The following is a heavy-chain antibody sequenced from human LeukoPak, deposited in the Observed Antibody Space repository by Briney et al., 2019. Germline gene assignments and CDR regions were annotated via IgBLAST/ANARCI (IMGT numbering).Heavy chain of an antibody. CDR3: ARRAGAYSHPHDY. Sequence: SVKVSCKASGYTFTGYYMHWVRQAPGQGLEWMGGIIPMVDSANYGQKFQGRVTITADISTTTAYLELSSLRYEDTAMYYCARRAGAYSHPHDYWGQGTLVTVSS. CDR2: IIPMVDSA. V-gene: IGHV1-69*06. CDR1: GYTFTGYY. J-gene: IGHJ4*02. D-gene: IGHD4/OR15-4a*01.